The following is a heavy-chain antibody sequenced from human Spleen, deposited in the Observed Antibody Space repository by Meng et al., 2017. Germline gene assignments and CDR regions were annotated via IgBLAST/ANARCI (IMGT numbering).Heavy chain of an antibody. D-gene: IGHD6-25*01. CDR3: ARDEDISAAGKLFGDY. J-gene: IGHJ4*02. CDR2: INPKSGDT. CDR1: GYNFPDYY. V-gene: IGHV1-2*06. Sequence: QRVQSGAEVKNPGASVKVSCKPSGYNFPDYYIHWVRRAPGQGLEWMGRINPKSGDTHYAQKFQARVTMTGDTSISTAYMELSGLRSDDTAMYYCARDEDISAAGKLFGDYWGQGTLVTVSS.